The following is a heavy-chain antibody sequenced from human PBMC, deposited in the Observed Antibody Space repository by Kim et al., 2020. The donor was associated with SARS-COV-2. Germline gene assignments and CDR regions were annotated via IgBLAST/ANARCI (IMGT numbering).Heavy chain of an antibody. J-gene: IGHJ5*02. Sequence: SETLSLTCTVSGGSISSSSYYWGWIRQPPGKWLEWIGSIYYSGSTYYNPSLKSRVTISVDTSKNQFSLKLSSVTAADTAVYYCARRRYGGGRFDPWGQGT. CDR3: ARRRYGGGRFDP. D-gene: IGHD3-10*01. CDR2: IYYSGST. CDR1: GGSISSSSYY. V-gene: IGHV4-39*01.